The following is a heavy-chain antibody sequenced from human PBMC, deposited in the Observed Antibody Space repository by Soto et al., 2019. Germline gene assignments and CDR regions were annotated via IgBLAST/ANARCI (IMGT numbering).Heavy chain of an antibody. J-gene: IGHJ3*02. D-gene: IGHD2-15*01. CDR2: ISWNSGSI. V-gene: IGHV3-9*01. CDR1: GFTFDDYA. CDR3: AKDIMVVSRGGAFDI. Sequence: VQLVETGGGLVQPGRSLRLSCAASGFTFDDYAMHWVRQAPGKSLEWVSGISWNSGSIGYADSVKGRFTISRDNAKNSLYLQMNSLRAEDTGLYYCAKDIMVVSRGGAFDIWGQGTMVTVSS.